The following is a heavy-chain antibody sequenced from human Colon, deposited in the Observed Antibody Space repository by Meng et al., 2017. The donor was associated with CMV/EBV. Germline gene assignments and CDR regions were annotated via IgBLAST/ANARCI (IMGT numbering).Heavy chain of an antibody. CDR2: IDDSGST. D-gene: IGHD1-7*01. CDR3: ARAGNYSEFDF. CDR1: GGSFSDYY. V-gene: IGHV4-34*01. Sequence: LTCAGYGGSFSDYYWTWIRQPPGKGLEWIGEIDDSGSTNYNPSLTSRLTISVDTSKNQFSLKLSSVTAADTAIYSCARAGNYSEFDFWGQGTLVTVSS. J-gene: IGHJ4*02.